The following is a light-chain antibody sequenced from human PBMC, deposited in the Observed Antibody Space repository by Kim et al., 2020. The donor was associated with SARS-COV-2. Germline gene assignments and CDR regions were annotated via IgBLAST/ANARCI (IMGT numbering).Light chain of an antibody. J-gene: IGLJ3*02. V-gene: IGLV6-57*01. Sequence: TVIISCIRSSGSIAGNYVQGYQQRPGSSLTTIIYEHNDRPSGVPARFSGSIDSSSNSASLTISGLQTEDEADYYCQSFDSSNHWVCGGGTQLTVL. CDR1: SGSIAGNY. CDR3: QSFDSSNHWV. CDR2: EHN.